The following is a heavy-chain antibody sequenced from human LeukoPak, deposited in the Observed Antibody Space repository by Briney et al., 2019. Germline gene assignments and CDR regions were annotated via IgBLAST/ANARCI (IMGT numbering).Heavy chain of an antibody. J-gene: IGHJ4*02. Sequence: GGSLRLSCAASGFTFSNYAMHWVRQAPGKGLEWVAVISYDGSNKHYADSAKGRFTISRVNSKNTLYPQMNSLRAEDTAVYYCARVRGYSGYAPLRYWGQGTLVTVFS. CDR1: GFTFSNYA. CDR3: ARVRGYSGYAPLRY. CDR2: ISYDGSNK. D-gene: IGHD5-12*01. V-gene: IGHV3-30-3*01.